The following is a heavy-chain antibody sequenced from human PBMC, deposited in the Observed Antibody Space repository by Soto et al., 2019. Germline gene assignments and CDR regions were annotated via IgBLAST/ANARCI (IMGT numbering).Heavy chain of an antibody. J-gene: IGHJ4*02. Sequence: GASVKVSCKASGYTFTSYAMHWVRQAPGQRLEWMGWINAGNGNTKYSQKFQGRVTITRDTSASTAYMELSSLRSEDTAVYYCARSTNYYDSSGYYPFDYWGQGTLVTVS. CDR2: INAGNGNT. V-gene: IGHV1-3*01. CDR1: GYTFTSYA. CDR3: ARSTNYYDSSGYYPFDY. D-gene: IGHD3-22*01.